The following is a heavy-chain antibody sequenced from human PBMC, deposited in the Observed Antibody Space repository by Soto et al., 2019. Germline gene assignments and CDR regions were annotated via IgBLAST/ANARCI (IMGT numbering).Heavy chain of an antibody. CDR3: ARQHYYDSSGPRRRNYGMDV. CDR2: IIPIFGTA. Sequence: PGASVKVSCKASGGTFSSYAISWVRQAPGQGLEWMGGIIPIFGTANYAQKFQGRVTITADESTSTAYMELSSLRSEDTAVYYCARQHYYDSSGPRRRNYGMDVWGQGTTVTVSS. V-gene: IGHV1-69*13. CDR1: GGTFSSYA. D-gene: IGHD3-22*01. J-gene: IGHJ6*02.